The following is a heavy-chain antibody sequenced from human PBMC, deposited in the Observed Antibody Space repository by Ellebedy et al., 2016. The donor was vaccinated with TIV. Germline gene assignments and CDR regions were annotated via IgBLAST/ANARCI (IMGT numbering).Heavy chain of an antibody. V-gene: IGHV4-59*01. CDR1: GGSISSYY. D-gene: IGHD3-22*01. CDR2: IYYSGST. CDR3: ARARSSYDSSGYYYTH. Sequence: MPSETLSLTCTVSGGSISSYYWSWIRQPPGKGLEWIGYIYYSGSTNYNPSLKSRVTISVDTSKNQFSLKLSSVTAADTAVDYCARARSSYDSSGYYYTHWGQGTLVTVSS. J-gene: IGHJ4*02.